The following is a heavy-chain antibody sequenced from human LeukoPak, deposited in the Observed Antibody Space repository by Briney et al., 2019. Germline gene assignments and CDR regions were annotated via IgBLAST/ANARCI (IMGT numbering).Heavy chain of an antibody. CDR1: GFIFSRYG. D-gene: IGHD6-19*01. J-gene: IGHJ4*02. Sequence: GGSLRLSCAASGFIFSRYGMSWVRQAPGKGLEWVSAISGSGGTTYYADSVKGRFTISRDNSKNSLYLQMNSLRAEDTAVYYCVRDRQWGSESEDHWGQGTLVTVSS. CDR3: VRDRQWGSESEDH. CDR2: ISGSGGTT. V-gene: IGHV3-23*01.